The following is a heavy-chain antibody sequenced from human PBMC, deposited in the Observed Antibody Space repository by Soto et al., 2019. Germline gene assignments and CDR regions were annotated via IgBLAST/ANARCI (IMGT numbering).Heavy chain of an antibody. V-gene: IGHV3-23*01. Sequence: EVQLLESGGGLVQPGGSLILSCAASGFTFSNYAMSWVRQAPGKGLEWVSAISSSGDSPYYADSVKGRFTVSRDNSKNTLYLQMTSLRVEDTAIYYCARNTIPHPHYWGPGTLVTVSS. D-gene: IGHD1-1*01. CDR2: ISSSGDSP. CDR3: ARNTIPHPHY. CDR1: GFTFSNYA. J-gene: IGHJ4*02.